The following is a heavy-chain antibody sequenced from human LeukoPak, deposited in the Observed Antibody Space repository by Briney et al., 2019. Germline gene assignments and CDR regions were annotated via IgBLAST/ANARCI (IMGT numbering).Heavy chain of an antibody. CDR1: GFTFDDYA. J-gene: IGHJ4*02. D-gene: IGHD2-2*01. CDR3: AKTDCSTSCYVDY. V-gene: IGHV3-9*01. CDR2: ISWNSGSI. Sequence: GGSLRLSCAASGFTFDDYAMHWVRQAPGKGLEWVSGISWNSGSIGYADSVKGRFTISRDNAKNSLYLQMNSLRAEDTALYYCAKTDCSTSCYVDYWGQGTLVTVSS.